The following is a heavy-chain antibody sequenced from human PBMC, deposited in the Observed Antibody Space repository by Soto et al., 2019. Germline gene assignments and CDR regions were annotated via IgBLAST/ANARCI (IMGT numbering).Heavy chain of an antibody. CDR3: ARVVSALYYYYYYMDV. V-gene: IGHV1-8*01. J-gene: IGHJ6*03. Sequence: ASVKVSCKASGYTFTSYDINWVRQATGQGLEWMGWMNPNSGNTGYAQKFQGRVTMTRNTSISTAYMGLSSLRSEDTAVYYCARVVSALYYYYYYMDVWGKGTTVTV. D-gene: IGHD3-22*01. CDR1: GYTFTSYD. CDR2: MNPNSGNT.